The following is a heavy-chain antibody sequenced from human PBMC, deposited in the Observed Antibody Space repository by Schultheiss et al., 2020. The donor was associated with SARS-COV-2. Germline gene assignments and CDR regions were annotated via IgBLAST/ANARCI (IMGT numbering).Heavy chain of an antibody. D-gene: IGHD3-22*01. CDR2: IYYSGST. V-gene: IGHV4-34*01. CDR3: ARSRYYDSSGYLVRRYNWFDP. Sequence: SQTLSLTCAVYGGSFSGYYWSWIRQPPGKGLEWIGYIYYSGSTYYNPSLKSRVTISVDTSKNQFSLKLSSVTAADTAVYYCARSRYYDSSGYLVRRYNWFDPWGQGTLVTVSS. CDR1: GGSFSGYY. J-gene: IGHJ5*02.